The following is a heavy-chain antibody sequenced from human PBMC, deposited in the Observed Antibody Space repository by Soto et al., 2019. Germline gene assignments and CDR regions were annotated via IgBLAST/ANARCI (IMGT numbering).Heavy chain of an antibody. CDR3: VRIIAVVGPDAFDM. J-gene: IGHJ3*02. D-gene: IGHD6-19*01. Sequence: QVQLVESGGGVVQPGRSLRLSCAASRFTFSYYAMHWIRQAPGKGLEWVAVILSDGSKQYYAESVKGRFTISRDNSKSTLYLQMNSLRVEDTAVYYCVRIIAVVGPDAFDMWGQGTMVTV. CDR1: RFTFSYYA. CDR2: ILSDGSKQ. V-gene: IGHV3-30-3*01.